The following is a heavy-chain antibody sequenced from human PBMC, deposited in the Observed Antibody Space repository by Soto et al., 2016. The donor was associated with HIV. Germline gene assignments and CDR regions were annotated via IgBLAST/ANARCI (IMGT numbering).Heavy chain of an antibody. Sequence: EVHLVESGGGLVQPGGSLRLSCAASGFTFMNYWIYWVRQGPGKGLVWVSRINTDGSIKNYADSVKGRFTISRDNAGNTVYLQMNSLRDEDTAVYYCARVPRPSSGSFGLLFGYDYQYMDVWGRGTTVTVPS. CDR1: GFTFMNYW. CDR3: ARVPRPSSGSFGLLFGYDYQYMDV. CDR2: INTDGSIK. V-gene: IGHV3-74*01. J-gene: IGHJ6*03. D-gene: IGHD6-19*01.